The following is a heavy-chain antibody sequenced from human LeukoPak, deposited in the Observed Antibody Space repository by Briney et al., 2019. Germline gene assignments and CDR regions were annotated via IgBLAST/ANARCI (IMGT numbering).Heavy chain of an antibody. D-gene: IGHD6-19*01. V-gene: IGHV4-39*01. J-gene: IGHJ4*02. CDR2: IYYSGST. Sequence: SETLSLTCTVSGGSISSSSYNWGWIRQPPGKGLEWIGSIYYSGSTYYNPSLKSRVTISVDTSKNQFSLKLSSVTAADTAVYYCARHVLRYSSGWYNYWGQGTLVTVSS. CDR3: ARHVLRYSSGWYNY. CDR1: GGSISSSSYN.